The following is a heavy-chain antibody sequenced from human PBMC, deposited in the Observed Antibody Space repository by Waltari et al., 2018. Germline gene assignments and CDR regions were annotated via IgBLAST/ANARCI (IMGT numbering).Heavy chain of an antibody. D-gene: IGHD4-4*01. CDR1: GFSVSSNY. CDR3: ARGRNTNYVVYGMDV. V-gene: IGHV3-66*02. Sequence: EVQLVESGGGLVQHGGSLRLSCAASGFSVSSNYMSCVRQAPGKGLEWVSVIFAGGSTSHADSVKGRFTISRDISKSTLYLQMNSLRVEDTAVYYCARGRNTNYVVYGMDVWGQGTTVTVSS. CDR2: IFAGGST. J-gene: IGHJ6*02.